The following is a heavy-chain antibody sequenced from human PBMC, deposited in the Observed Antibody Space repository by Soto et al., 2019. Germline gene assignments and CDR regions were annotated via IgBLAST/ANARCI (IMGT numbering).Heavy chain of an antibody. D-gene: IGHD6-19*01. V-gene: IGHV3-23*01. Sequence: PGGSLRLSCAASGFTFSSYAMSGVRQAPGKGLEWVSGINGSGGSTYYADSVKGRFTISRDNSKNTLYLQMNSLRAEDTAVYYCAKVGRLYSSGPPDYFEYWGQGTMVTVSS. J-gene: IGHJ4*02. CDR2: INGSGGST. CDR1: GFTFSSYA. CDR3: AKVGRLYSSGPPDYFEY.